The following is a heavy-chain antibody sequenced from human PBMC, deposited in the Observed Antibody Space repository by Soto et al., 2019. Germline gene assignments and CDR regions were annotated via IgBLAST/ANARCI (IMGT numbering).Heavy chain of an antibody. CDR1: GFTFSNYG. D-gene: IGHD6-6*01. J-gene: IGHJ4*02. CDR3: AKDASLAVALPHY. CDR2: ISYDGNSK. V-gene: IGHV3-30*18. Sequence: QVQLVEAGGGVVQPGRSLRLSCAASGFTFSNYGMHWARQAPGKGLEWVAVISYDGNSKYYTDSVKGRFTISRDNSKKTLYLQMNSLRTEDTAVYYCAKDASLAVALPHYWGQGTQVTVSS.